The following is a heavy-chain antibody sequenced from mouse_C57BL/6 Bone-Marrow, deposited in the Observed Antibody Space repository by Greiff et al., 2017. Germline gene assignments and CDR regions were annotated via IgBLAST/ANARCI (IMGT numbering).Heavy chain of an antibody. J-gene: IGHJ1*03. Sequence: QVQLQQSGPGLVQPSQSLSITCTVSGFSLTSYGVHWVRQSPGKGLEWLGVIWRGGSTDYNAAFMSRLSITKDNSKSQVFFKMNSLQADDTAIYYCAGHYGSSSYWYFDVWGTGTTVTVSS. CDR2: IWRGGST. D-gene: IGHD1-1*01. V-gene: IGHV2-5*01. CDR1: GFSLTSYG. CDR3: AGHYGSSSYWYFDV.